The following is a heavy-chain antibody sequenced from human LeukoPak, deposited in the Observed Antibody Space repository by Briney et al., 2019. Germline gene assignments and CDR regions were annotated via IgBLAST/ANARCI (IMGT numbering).Heavy chain of an antibody. Sequence: GGSLRLSCAASGFTFSDYYMSWVRQAPGKGLEWVGRIKSKTDGGTTDYAAPVKGRFTISRDDSKNTLYLQMNSLKTEDTAVYYCTTGPELTTPDYWGQGTLVTVSS. CDR1: GFTFSDYY. V-gene: IGHV3-15*01. J-gene: IGHJ4*02. D-gene: IGHD2-15*01. CDR2: IKSKTDGGTT. CDR3: TTGPELTTPDY.